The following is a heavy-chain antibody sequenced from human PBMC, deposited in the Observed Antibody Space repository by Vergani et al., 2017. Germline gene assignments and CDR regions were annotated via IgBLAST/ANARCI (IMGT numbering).Heavy chain of an antibody. CDR3: ARSIGYCAGATCRAYYFDH. CDR1: GGTRSSDA. Sequence: QVHLVQSGAEVKPPGSSVKVSCKASGGTRSSDAFTWLRQAPGQAFEWMGILNPTTGHTTFAQKFMGRVDMTRDPSTDTSTRTVQMTLSSLRSEDTAVYYCARSIGYCAGATCRAYYFDHWGQGTRVTVSS. V-gene: IGHV1-46*01. CDR2: LNPTTGHT. J-gene: IGHJ5*02. D-gene: IGHD2-21*01.